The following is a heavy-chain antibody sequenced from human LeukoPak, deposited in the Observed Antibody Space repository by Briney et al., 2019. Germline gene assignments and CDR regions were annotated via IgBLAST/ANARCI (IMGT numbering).Heavy chain of an antibody. J-gene: IGHJ6*03. CDR2: IYTTGST. V-gene: IGHV4-59*10. Sequence: SETLSLTCAVYGGSFSGYYWSWIRQPAGKGLDWIGRIYTTGSTNYNPSLKSRVTISVDTSKNQFSLKLSSVTAADTAVYYCARHVNYYYYYMDVWGKGTTVTISS. CDR1: GGSFSGYY. CDR3: ARHVNYYYYYMDV.